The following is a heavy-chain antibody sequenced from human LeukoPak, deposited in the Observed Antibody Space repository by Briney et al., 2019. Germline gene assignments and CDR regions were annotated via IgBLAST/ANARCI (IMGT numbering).Heavy chain of an antibody. Sequence: GGSLRLSCAASGFTFSSYAMSWVRQAPGKGLEWASAISGSGGSTYYADSVKGRFTISRDNSKNTLYLQMNSLRAEDTAVYYCANAYYYDSSGYEGDYWGQGTLVTVSS. V-gene: IGHV3-23*01. CDR1: GFTFSSYA. CDR3: ANAYYYDSSGYEGDY. CDR2: ISGSGGST. D-gene: IGHD3-22*01. J-gene: IGHJ4*02.